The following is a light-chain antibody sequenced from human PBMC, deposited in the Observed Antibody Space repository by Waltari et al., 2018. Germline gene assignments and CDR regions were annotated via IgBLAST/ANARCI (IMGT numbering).Light chain of an antibody. V-gene: IGKV3-15*01. Sequence: EIVMTQSPATRSVSPGERATLSCRASQSVNSNLAWYQQKPGQAPRLLIYGASTRATGIPARFSGSGSGTEFTLTISSMQSEDFAVYHCQQYNNWPPWTFGQGTKVEIK. CDR1: QSVNSN. CDR2: GAS. CDR3: QQYNNWPPWT. J-gene: IGKJ1*01.